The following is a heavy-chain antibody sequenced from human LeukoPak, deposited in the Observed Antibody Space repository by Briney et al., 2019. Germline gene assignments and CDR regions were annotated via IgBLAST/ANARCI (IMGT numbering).Heavy chain of an antibody. CDR1: GYTFTSYG. J-gene: IGHJ6*03. CDR2: ISAYNGNP. D-gene: IGHD2-2*01. V-gene: IGHV1-18*01. Sequence: ASVKVSCKASGYTFTSYGVSWVRQAPGQGLEWMGWISAYNGNPDYAQKLQGRVTMTTDTSTSTAYMELRSLRSDDTAVYYCARDSADCSSTSCYFYYYYMDVWGKGTTVTISS. CDR3: ARDSADCSSTSCYFYYYYMDV.